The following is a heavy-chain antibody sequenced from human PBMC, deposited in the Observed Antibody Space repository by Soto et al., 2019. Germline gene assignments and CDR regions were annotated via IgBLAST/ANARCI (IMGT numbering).Heavy chain of an antibody. V-gene: IGHV3-23*01. Sequence: GGSLRLSCAASGFPFGSFAMSWVRQAPGKGLEWVSSIYGGGNDPYYAEFVKGRFTISRDNPTNTLYLQLNSLRAEDTALYYCTKMRGMQHWAYSFDYWGQGTPVTVSS. CDR2: IYGGGNDP. D-gene: IGHD7-27*01. J-gene: IGHJ4*02. CDR3: TKMRGMQHWAYSFDY. CDR1: GFPFGSFA.